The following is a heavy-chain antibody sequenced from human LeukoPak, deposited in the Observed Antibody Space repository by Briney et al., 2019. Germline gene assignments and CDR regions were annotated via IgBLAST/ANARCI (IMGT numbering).Heavy chain of an antibody. J-gene: IGHJ4*02. V-gene: IGHV5-51*01. CDR1: GYDFTSYW. CDR3: ARPGYSGSYYDFDY. D-gene: IGHD1-26*01. CDR2: IYPGDSDT. Sequence: GESLKISCKGSGYDFTSYWIGWVRQMPGKGLEWMGIIYPGDSDTRYGPSFQGQVTISADKSISTAYLQWNSLKALDTAMYYCARPGYSGSYYDFDYWGQGTLVTVSS.